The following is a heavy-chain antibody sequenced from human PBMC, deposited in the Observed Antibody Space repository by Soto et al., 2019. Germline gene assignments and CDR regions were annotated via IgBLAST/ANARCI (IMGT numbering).Heavy chain of an antibody. V-gene: IGHV1-69*13. CDR1: GGTFSSYA. CDR2: IIPIFGTA. CDR3: ARENYDSSGRTSDY. D-gene: IGHD3-22*01. Sequence: ASVKVSCKASGGTFSSYAISWVRQAPGQGLEWMGGIIPIFGTANYAQKFQGRVTITADESTSTAYMELSSLRSEDTAVYYCARENYDSSGRTSDYWGQETLVTVSS. J-gene: IGHJ4*02.